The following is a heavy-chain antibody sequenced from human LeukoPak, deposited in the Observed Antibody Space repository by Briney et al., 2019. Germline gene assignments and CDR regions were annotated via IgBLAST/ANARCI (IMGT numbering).Heavy chain of an antibody. CDR2: ISTYNGNT. CDR1: GYTFTSYD. D-gene: IGHD3-16*01. J-gene: IGHJ4*02. V-gene: IGHV1-18*01. CDR3: ARGPAWGYYFDY. Sequence: ASVKVSCKASGYTFTSYDIIWVRQAPGQGLEWMAWISTYNGNTNYAQKLQGRVTLTTDTSTNTAYMELRSLRSDDTAVYYWARGPAWGYYFDYWGQGTLVTVSS.